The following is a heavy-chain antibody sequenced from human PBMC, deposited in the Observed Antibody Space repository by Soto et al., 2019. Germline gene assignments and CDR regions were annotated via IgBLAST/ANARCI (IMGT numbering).Heavy chain of an antibody. D-gene: IGHD3-10*01. CDR2: ISYDGSNK. CDR1: GFTFSSYG. V-gene: IGHV3-30*18. J-gene: IGHJ6*02. CDR3: AKDTDEHYGPRLGGMDD. Sequence: PGGSLRLSCAASGFTFSSYGMHWVRQAPGKGLEWVAVISYDGSNKYYADSVKGRFTISRDNSKNTLYLRMNSLRAEDTAVYYCAKDTDEHYGPRLGGMDDWGQGTTVTVSS.